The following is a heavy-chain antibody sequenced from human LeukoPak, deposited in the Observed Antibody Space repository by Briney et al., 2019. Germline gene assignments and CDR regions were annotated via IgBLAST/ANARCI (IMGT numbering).Heavy chain of an antibody. V-gene: IGHV3-21*01. CDR3: ARDPARVGATDFDY. Sequence: PGGSLRLSCAASGFTFSSYSMNWVRQAPGKGLEWVSSISSSSSYIYYADSVKGRFTISRDNAENSLYLQMNSLRAEDTAVYYCARDPARVGATDFDYWGQGTLVTVSS. CDR1: GFTFSSYS. D-gene: IGHD1-26*01. J-gene: IGHJ4*02. CDR2: ISSSSSYI.